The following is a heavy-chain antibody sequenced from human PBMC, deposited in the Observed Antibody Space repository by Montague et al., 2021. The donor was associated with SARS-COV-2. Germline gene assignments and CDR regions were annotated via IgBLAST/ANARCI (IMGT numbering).Heavy chain of an antibody. CDR3: ARQLPSYCATNKCYPYYFDG. Sequence: SETLSLTCTVAGGSISRPAYYWGWIRQSPGKGLAWIGSISYTGRTYYNPSLRSRVSFSMDTSKNHFSLSLSSVTVADTAVYFCARQLPSYCATNKCYPYYFDGWGQGALVTVSS. D-gene: IGHD2-8*01. CDR1: GGSISRPAYY. V-gene: IGHV4-39*01. J-gene: IGHJ4*02. CDR2: ISYTGRT.